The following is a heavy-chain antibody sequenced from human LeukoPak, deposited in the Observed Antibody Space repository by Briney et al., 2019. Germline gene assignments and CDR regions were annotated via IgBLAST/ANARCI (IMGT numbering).Heavy chain of an antibody. Sequence: PGGSLRLSCAASGFTFSSYAMSWVRQAPGKGLEWVSGISDGGITTYYADSVKGRFTISRDSSKNTLYLQMNSLRAEDTTVYYCARKYSSSSSSDAFDIWGQGTMVTVSS. CDR1: GFTFSSYA. CDR2: ISDGGITT. D-gene: IGHD6-6*01. V-gene: IGHV3-23*01. J-gene: IGHJ3*02. CDR3: ARKYSSSSSSDAFDI.